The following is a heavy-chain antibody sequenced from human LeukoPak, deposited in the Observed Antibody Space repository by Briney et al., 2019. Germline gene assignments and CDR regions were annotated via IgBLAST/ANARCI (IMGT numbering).Heavy chain of an antibody. CDR2: IYSGGST. V-gene: IGHV3-53*01. D-gene: IGHD6-19*01. CDR1: GFTVSSNY. J-gene: IGHJ4*02. Sequence: PGGSLRLSCAASGFTVSSNYMSWVRQAPGKGLEWVSVIYSGGSTYYADSVKGRFTISRDNSKNTLYLQMNSLRAEDTAMYYCARASVAGTFVFDYWGQGTLVTVSS. CDR3: ARASVAGTFVFDY.